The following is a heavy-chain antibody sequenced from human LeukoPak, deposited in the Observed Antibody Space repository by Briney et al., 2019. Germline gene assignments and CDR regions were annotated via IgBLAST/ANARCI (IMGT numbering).Heavy chain of an antibody. CDR3: ARDRVAAAGTPLDY. Sequence: SVKVSCKASGGXFSSYAMSWVRQAPGQGLEWMGRIIPILGIANYAQKFQGRVTITADKSTSTAYMELSSLRSEDTAVYYCARDRVAAAGTPLDYWGQGTLVTVSS. J-gene: IGHJ4*02. CDR1: GGXFSSYA. D-gene: IGHD6-13*01. V-gene: IGHV1-69*04. CDR2: IIPILGIA.